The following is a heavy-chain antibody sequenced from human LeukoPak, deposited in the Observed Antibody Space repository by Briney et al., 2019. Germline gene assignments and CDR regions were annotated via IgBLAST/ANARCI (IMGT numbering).Heavy chain of an antibody. J-gene: IGHJ4*02. D-gene: IGHD1-26*01. CDR3: ARDSGNYPYYFDY. Sequence: SETLSLTCAVYGGSFSGYYWSWIRQPPGKGLEWIGRIYTSGSTNYNPSLKSRVTMSLDTSKNQFSLKLNSVTAADTAVYYCARDSGNYPYYFDYWGQGTLVTVSS. V-gene: IGHV4-59*10. CDR1: GGSFSGYY. CDR2: IYTSGST.